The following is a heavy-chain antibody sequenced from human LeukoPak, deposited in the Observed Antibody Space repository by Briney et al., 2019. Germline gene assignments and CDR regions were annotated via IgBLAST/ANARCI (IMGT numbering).Heavy chain of an antibody. V-gene: IGHV3-23*01. J-gene: IGHJ4*02. CDR1: GFTFSSYA. Sequence: GGSLRLSCAASGFTFSSYAMSWVRQAPGKGLEWVSAISGSGGSTYYADSVKGRFTISRDNSKNTLYLQMNSLRAEDTAVYYCARGGAWYYAFDYWGQGTLVTVSS. CDR2: ISGSGGST. CDR3: ARGGAWYYAFDY. D-gene: IGHD2-21*02.